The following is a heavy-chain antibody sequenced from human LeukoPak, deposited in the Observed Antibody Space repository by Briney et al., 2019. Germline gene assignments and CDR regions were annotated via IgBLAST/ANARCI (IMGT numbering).Heavy chain of an antibody. CDR1: GFTFSSYG. J-gene: IGHJ5*02. D-gene: IGHD3-16*01. CDR2: ISHDDSNK. V-gene: IGHV3-30*18. CDR3: AKDKIVGDGRWDFDH. Sequence: GGSLRLSCVASGFTFSSYGMHWVRQAPGKGLEWVAVISHDDSNKYYADSVKGRFSISRDNSKNTLYLQMNSLRVEDTAQYYCAKDKIVGDGRWDFDHWGRGTLVTVSS.